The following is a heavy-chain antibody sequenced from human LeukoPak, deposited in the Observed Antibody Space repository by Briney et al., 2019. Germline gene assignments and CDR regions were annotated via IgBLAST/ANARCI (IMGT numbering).Heavy chain of an antibody. J-gene: IGHJ4*02. V-gene: IGHV3-30*02. CDR3: AKDRGDWKYFDY. D-gene: IGHD1-1*01. CDR1: GFTFSSFA. CDR2: IRYDGSDK. Sequence: GGSLRLSCVASGFTFSSFAINWVRQAPGKGLEWVAFIRYDGSDKYYADSVKGRFTISRDNSKNTSYLQMNNLRVEDTAVYYCAKDRGDWKYFDYWGQGTLVTVSS.